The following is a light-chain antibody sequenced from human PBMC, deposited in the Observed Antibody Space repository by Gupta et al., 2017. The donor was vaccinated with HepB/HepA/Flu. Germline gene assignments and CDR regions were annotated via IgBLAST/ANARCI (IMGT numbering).Light chain of an antibody. CDR3: SSYTSSGTVV. J-gene: IGLJ2*01. V-gene: IGLV2-14*03. Sequence: QSALTQPAFVSGSPGQSINISCTGTSSDVGACNYFCYQQPPGKAPKLIIYDVTKWPSGVSNRFSGSKSGNTASLTISGLQAEDEADYYCSSYTSSGTVVFGGGTELTVL. CDR1: SSDVGACNY. CDR2: DVT.